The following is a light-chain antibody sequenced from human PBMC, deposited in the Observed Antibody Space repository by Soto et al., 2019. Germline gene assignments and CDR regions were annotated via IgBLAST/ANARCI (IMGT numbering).Light chain of an antibody. CDR1: QSVSSN. CDR3: QQYNNWPLT. J-gene: IGKJ3*01. Sequence: EIVMTQSPATLSVSPGERATLSCRASQSVSSNLAWYQQKPGQAPRLLIYGASTRATGIPARFSRSGSATAFPVTISSLQPEDVAVYHCQQYNNWPLTFGPGTKVDIK. CDR2: GAS. V-gene: IGKV3-15*01.